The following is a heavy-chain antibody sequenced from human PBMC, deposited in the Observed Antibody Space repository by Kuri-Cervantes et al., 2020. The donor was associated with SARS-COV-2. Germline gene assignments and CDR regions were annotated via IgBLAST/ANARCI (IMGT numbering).Heavy chain of an antibody. D-gene: IGHD1-26*01. V-gene: IGHV4-59*01. Sequence: SETLSLTCTVSGSSISSYYWSWVRQPPGKGLEWIGNIHYSGSTNCNPSLKSRVTISVDTSKNQLSLRLSSVTAADTAVYYCARLGATKGSYYYGVDVWGQGTTVTVSS. CDR2: IHYSGST. J-gene: IGHJ6*02. CDR3: ARLGATKGSYYYGVDV. CDR1: GSSISSYY.